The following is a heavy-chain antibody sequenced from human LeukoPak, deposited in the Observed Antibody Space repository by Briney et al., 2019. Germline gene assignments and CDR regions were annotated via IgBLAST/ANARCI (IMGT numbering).Heavy chain of an antibody. D-gene: IGHD2-15*01. Sequence: SETLSITCTVSGGSISGSSYYWGWIRQPPGEGLEWIGSIYYSGSTYYNPSLKSRVTMSVDTSNNQFSLRVSSVTAADTAIYYCARGGSKAAATFDYWGQGTLVTVFS. J-gene: IGHJ4*02. CDR3: ARGGSKAAATFDY. CDR1: GGSISGSSYY. V-gene: IGHV4-39*07. CDR2: IYYSGST.